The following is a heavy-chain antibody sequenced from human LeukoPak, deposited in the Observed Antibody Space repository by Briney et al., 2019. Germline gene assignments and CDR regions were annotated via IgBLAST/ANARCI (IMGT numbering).Heavy chain of an antibody. CDR1: GFTFSSYS. CDR3: ARYSSTMGANWFDP. J-gene: IGHJ5*02. D-gene: IGHD2-2*01. Sequence: PGGSLRLSCAASGFTFSSYSMNWVRQAPGKEPEWVSSITGSSSYIYYADSVKGRFTISRDNAKNSLYLQMNSLRAEDTAVYYCARYSSTMGANWFDPWGQGTLVTVSS. CDR2: ITGSSSYI. V-gene: IGHV3-21*01.